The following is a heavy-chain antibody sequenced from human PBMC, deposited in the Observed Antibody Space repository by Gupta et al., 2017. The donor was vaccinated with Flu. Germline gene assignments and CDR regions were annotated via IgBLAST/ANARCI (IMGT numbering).Heavy chain of an antibody. CDR2: SDGGDNS. D-gene: IGHD7-27*01. J-gene: IGHJ4*02. Sequence: EVQLAASGGGLVQPGGSLRLPCSASGFSVSSQNMFWVRKATKKGRERVSGSDGGDNSHHVDTVRGRVTISRDKSKNTLDLQMDGLRAEDTDVYFCEKDASGSSDYWGRGTLVTVSS. CDR3: EKDASGSSDY. CDR1: GFSVSSQN. V-gene: IGHV3-66*02.